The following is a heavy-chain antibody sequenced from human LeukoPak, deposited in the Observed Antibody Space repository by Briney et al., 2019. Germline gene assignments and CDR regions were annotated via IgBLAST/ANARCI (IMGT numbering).Heavy chain of an antibody. CDR2: IWYGGSNK. Sequence: GGSLKLSCGASGFTFSSYGMHWVRQAPGKGREGVAVIWYGGSNKYYADSVKGRFTISRDNSKNTLYLQMNSLRAEDTAVYYCAKDLKLPYCSSTSCYQGGVMDVWGKGITVTVSS. CDR3: AKDLKLPYCSSTSCYQGGVMDV. J-gene: IGHJ6*03. V-gene: IGHV3-30*02. D-gene: IGHD2-2*01. CDR1: GFTFSSYG.